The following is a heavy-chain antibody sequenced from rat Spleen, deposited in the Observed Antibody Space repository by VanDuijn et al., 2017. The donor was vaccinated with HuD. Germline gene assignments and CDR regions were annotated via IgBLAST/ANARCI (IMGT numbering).Heavy chain of an antibody. V-gene: IGHV2S30*01. D-gene: IGHD4-3*01. CDR1: EFSLTGNN. Sequence: QVQLKESGPGLVQPSQTLSLTCTVSEFSLTGNNIHWVRQPPGKGLEWMGRMRYDGDTSYNPALKSRLSISRDTSKSQVFLKMNSLQTEDTAMYFCARFEEFLIRGTSDYWGQGVMVTVSS. CDR2: MRYDGDT. CDR3: ARFEEFLIRGTSDY. J-gene: IGHJ2*01.